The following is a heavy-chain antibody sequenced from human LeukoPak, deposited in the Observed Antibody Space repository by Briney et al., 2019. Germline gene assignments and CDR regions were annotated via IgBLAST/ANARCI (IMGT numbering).Heavy chain of an antibody. V-gene: IGHV3-33*08. CDR3: ARVDSSGYYLDDAFDI. CDR2: IWYDGSNK. Sequence: GGSLRLSCATSGFAFRIFGMTWVRQAPGKGLEWVAVIWYDGSNKYYADSVKGRFTISRDNSKNTLYLQMNSLRAEDTAVYYCARVDSSGYYLDDAFDIWGQGTMVTVSS. J-gene: IGHJ3*02. D-gene: IGHD3-22*01. CDR1: GFAFRIFG.